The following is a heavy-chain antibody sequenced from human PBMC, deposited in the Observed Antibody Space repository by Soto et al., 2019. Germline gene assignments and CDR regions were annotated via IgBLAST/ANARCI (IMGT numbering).Heavy chain of an antibody. CDR2: ISYDGSNK. D-gene: IGHD4-17*01. CDR3: AKDDYESVY. V-gene: IGHV3-30*18. CDR1: GFTFSSYG. Sequence: VQLVESGGGVVQPGRSLRLSCAASGFTFSSYGMHWVRQAPGKGLEWVAVISYDGSNKYYADSVKGRFTISRDNSKNTLYLQMNSLRAEDTAVYYCAKDDYESVYWGQGTLVTVSS. J-gene: IGHJ4*02.